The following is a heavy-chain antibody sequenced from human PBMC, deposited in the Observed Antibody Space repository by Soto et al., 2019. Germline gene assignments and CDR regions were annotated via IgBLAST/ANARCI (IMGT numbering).Heavy chain of an antibody. CDR1: GFSLSTSGVG. V-gene: IGHV2-5*01. J-gene: IGHJ4*02. D-gene: IGHD6-19*01. CDR2: IYWNDDK. CDR3: AHRRVAVAGTRYYFDY. Sequence: QITLKESGPTLVKPTQTLTLTCTFSGFSLSTSGVGVGWIRQTPGKALARLALIYWNDDKRYSPSLKSRLTITKDTSQNQVVLTMTNMDPVDTATYYCAHRRVAVAGTRYYFDYWGQGTLVTVSS.